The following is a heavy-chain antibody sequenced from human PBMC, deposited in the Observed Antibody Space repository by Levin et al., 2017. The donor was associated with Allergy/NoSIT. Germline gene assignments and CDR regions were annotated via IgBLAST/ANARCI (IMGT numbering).Heavy chain of an antibody. D-gene: IGHD4-17*01. CDR3: ARADPHGDYVYYFDY. V-gene: IGHV1-69*13. J-gene: IGHJ4*02. Sequence: SVKVSCKASGGTFSSYAISWVRQAPGQGLEWMGGIIPIFGTANYAQKFQGRVTITADESTSTAYMELSSLRSEDTAVYYCARADPHGDYVYYFDYWGQGTLVTVSS. CDR1: GGTFSSYA. CDR2: IIPIFGTA.